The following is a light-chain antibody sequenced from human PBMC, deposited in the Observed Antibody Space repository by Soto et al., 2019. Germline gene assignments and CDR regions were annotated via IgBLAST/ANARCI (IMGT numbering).Light chain of an antibody. CDR1: SSNIGAGYD. Sequence: QSVLTQPPSVSGAPGQRVTISCTGSSSNIGAGYDVHWYQQLPGTAPKLLIYGNSNRPSGVPDRFSGSESGTSASLAITGLQAEDEADYYCQSYDSSLNGGVFGGGTQLTVL. J-gene: IGLJ3*02. CDR2: GNS. CDR3: QSYDSSLNGGV. V-gene: IGLV1-40*01.